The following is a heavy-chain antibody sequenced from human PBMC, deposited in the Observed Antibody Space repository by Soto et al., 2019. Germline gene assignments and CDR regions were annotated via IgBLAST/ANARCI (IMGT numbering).Heavy chain of an antibody. V-gene: IGHV1-69*01. CDR2: FTPIFGTA. D-gene: IGHD2-2*01. Sequence: QVHLVQSGAEVKKPGSSVKVSCEASGGSFSNYVVTWVRQAPGQGLEWMGAFTPIFGTANYAQKFHDRGTITADEGATTAYMELSSLRSEDTAVYYCGREDIVVYRISYYGIDVWGQGTSVIVS. CDR1: GGSFSNYV. J-gene: IGHJ6*02. CDR3: GREDIVVYRISYYGIDV.